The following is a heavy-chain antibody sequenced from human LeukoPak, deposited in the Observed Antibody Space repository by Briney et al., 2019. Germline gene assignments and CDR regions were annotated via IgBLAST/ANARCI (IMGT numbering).Heavy chain of an antibody. CDR1: GFTFSSHE. Sequence: PGGSLRLSCAASGFTFSSHEMHWVRQAPGKGLEWVAVISYDGSTKFYADSVKGRFTISRDNSKLYLQMNSLRAEDTAVYYCAKDGLGSSGWYGDYWGQGTLVTVSS. D-gene: IGHD6-19*01. V-gene: IGHV3-30-3*01. CDR3: AKDGLGSSGWYGDY. J-gene: IGHJ4*02. CDR2: ISYDGSTK.